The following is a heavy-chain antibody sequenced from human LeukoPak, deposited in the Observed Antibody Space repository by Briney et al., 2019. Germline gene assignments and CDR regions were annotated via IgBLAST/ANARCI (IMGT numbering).Heavy chain of an antibody. CDR3: ARLAERCSGGSCCVNFDY. J-gene: IGHJ4*02. CDR2: IYYSGST. Sequence: SETLSLTCTVSGGSISSSSYYWGWIRQPPAKGLEWIGSIYYSGSTYYNPSLKSRVTISVDTSKNQFSLKLSSVTAADTAVYYCARLAERCSGGSCCVNFDYWGQGTLVTVSS. CDR1: GGSISSSSYY. V-gene: IGHV4-39*01. D-gene: IGHD2-15*01.